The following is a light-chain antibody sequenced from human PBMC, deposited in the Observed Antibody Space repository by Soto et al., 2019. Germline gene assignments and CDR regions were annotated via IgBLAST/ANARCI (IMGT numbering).Light chain of an antibody. CDR2: EVI. CDR1: SXDVGGYNY. V-gene: IGLV2-14*01. CDR3: SSYTSSNTLV. J-gene: IGLJ1*01. Sequence: QSVLTQPASVSGSPGQSITISCTGTSXDVGGYNYVSWYQQHPGKAPKLMIYEVINRPSGVSNRFSGSKSGDTASLTISGLQAEDEADYYCSSYTSSNTLVFGTGTKVSVL.